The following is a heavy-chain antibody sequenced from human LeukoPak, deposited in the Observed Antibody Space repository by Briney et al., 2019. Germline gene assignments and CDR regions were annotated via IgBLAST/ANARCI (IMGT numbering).Heavy chain of an antibody. CDR1: GESFSDDY. J-gene: IGHJ5*02. CDR3: ARGGRDSSANWFDP. CDR2: INHSGST. Sequence: PSETLSLTCAVYGESFSDDYWSWIRQPPGKGLEWIGEINHSGSTNQNPSLKSRVTISVDTSKTQFSLKLSSVTAADTAVYYCARGGRDSSANWFDPWGRGTPVTVSS. V-gene: IGHV4-34*01. D-gene: IGHD3-22*01.